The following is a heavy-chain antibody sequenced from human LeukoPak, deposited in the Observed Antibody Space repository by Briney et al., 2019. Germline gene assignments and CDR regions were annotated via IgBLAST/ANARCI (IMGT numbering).Heavy chain of an antibody. Sequence: SQTLSLTCTVSGGSISSGGYYWSWIRQYPGKGLEWIGYIYYSGSTYYNPSLKSRVTISVDTSKNQFSLKLSSVTAADTAVYYCARVLAVAGEFDYWGQGTLVTVSS. D-gene: IGHD6-19*01. CDR1: GGSISSGGYY. J-gene: IGHJ4*02. CDR2: IYYSGST. V-gene: IGHV4-31*03. CDR3: ARVLAVAGEFDY.